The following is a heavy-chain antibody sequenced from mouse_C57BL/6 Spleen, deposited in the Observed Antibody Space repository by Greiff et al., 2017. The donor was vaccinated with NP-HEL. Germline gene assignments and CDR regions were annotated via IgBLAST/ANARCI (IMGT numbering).Heavy chain of an antibody. CDR3: ARDDGSTGYFDV. CDR1: GYTFTSYW. D-gene: IGHD2-3*01. CDR2: IDPSDSYT. J-gene: IGHJ1*03. V-gene: IGHV1-69*01. Sequence: VQLQQPGAELVMPGASVKLSCKASGYTFTSYWMHWVKQRPGQGLEWIGEIDPSDSYTNYNQKFKGKSTLTVDKSSSTAYMQLSSLTSEDSAVYYCARDDGSTGYFDVWGTGTTVTVSS.